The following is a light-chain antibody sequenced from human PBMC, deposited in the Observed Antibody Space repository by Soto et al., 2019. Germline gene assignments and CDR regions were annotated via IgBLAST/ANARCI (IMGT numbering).Light chain of an antibody. CDR1: QGISNY. J-gene: IGKJ1*01. V-gene: IGKV1-5*03. CDR3: QHYNSYSEA. Sequence: DIQMTQSPSSLSASVGDRVTITCRASQGISNYLAWYQQKQGKAPKXLIYKASTLKSGVPSRFSGSGSGTELTITISSLQPDDFETYYCQHYNSYSEAFGQGTKVDIK. CDR2: KAS.